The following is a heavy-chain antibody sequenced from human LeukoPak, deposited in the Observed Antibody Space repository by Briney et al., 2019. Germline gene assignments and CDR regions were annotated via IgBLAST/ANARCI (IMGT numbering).Heavy chain of an antibody. J-gene: IGHJ6*03. CDR1: GFTFRSYV. CDR3: AXXKTEQFIYGPYKDYYYMDV. Sequence: GGSLRLSCAASGFTFRSYVLHWVRQAPGKGLEHLSHISRDGDSAYYANSVRGRFTISRENSKNTLYLQMDSLRPGDTGVYYCAXXKTEQFIYGPYKDYYYMDVWGKGTAVTVSS. V-gene: IGHV3-64*01. CDR2: ISRDGDSA. D-gene: IGHD3-10*01.